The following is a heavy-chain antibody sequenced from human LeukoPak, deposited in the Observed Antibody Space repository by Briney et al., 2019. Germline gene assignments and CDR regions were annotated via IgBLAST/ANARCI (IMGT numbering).Heavy chain of an antibody. D-gene: IGHD1-26*01. CDR2: IYDSGNT. Sequence: SETLSLTCAVSGASISSSNWWSWVRQPPGKGLEWIGEIYDSGNTNYNPSLKSRVTVSVDKSKNQFSLNLSSVTAADTAIYYCARGGVGATTAYFDYWGQGTLVTVSS. CDR1: GASISSSNW. V-gene: IGHV4-4*02. J-gene: IGHJ4*02. CDR3: ARGGVGATTAYFDY.